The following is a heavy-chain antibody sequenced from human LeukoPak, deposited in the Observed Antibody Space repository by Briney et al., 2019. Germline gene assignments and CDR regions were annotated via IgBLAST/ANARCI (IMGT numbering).Heavy chain of an antibody. CDR1: GDSISSYY. CDR3: ARDKRLGSYYYGMDV. D-gene: IGHD5-24*01. V-gene: IGHV4-59*12. Sequence: PSETLSLTCTVSGDSISSYYWSWIRQPPGKGLEWIGYIYHSGSTYYNPSLKSRVTISVDRSKNQFSLKLSSVTAADTAVYYCARDKRLGSYYYGMDVWGQGTTVTVSS. CDR2: IYHSGST. J-gene: IGHJ6*02.